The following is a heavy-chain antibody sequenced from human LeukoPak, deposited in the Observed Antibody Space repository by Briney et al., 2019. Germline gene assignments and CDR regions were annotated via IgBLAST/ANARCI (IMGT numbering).Heavy chain of an antibody. V-gene: IGHV4-39*01. CDR3: ARHVAAGPKVNWFDP. Sequence: SETLSLTCTVSAGSISSSSYYWGWIRQPPGKGLEWIGNIYYSGSTYYNPSLKSRVTISVDTSKNQFSLKLTSVTATDTAVYYCARHVAAGPKVNWFDPWGQRTLVTVSS. CDR1: AGSISSSSYY. J-gene: IGHJ5*02. CDR2: IYYSGST. D-gene: IGHD6-13*01.